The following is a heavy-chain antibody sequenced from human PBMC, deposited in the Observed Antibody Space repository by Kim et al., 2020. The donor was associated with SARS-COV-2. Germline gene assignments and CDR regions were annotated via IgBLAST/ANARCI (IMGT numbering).Heavy chain of an antibody. V-gene: IGHV3-23*01. CDR2: ISGSGGST. CDR3: AKDSAITIFGVAPIYYYGMDV. D-gene: IGHD3-3*01. CDR1: GFTFSSYA. J-gene: IGHJ6*02. Sequence: GGSLRLSCAASGFTFSSYAMSWVRQAPGKGLEWVSAISGSGGSTYYADPVKGRFTISRDNSKNTLYLQMNSLRAEDTAVYYCAKDSAITIFGVAPIYYYGMDVWGQGTTVTVS.